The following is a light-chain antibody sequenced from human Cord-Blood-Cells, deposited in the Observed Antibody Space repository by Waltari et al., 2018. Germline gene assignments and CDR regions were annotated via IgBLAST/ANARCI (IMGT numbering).Light chain of an antibody. J-gene: IGKJ4*01. CDR1: QSVSSY. Sequence: DIQMTQSPSSLSASVGDRVTITCRASQSVSSYVNWYQQKPGKAPKLLIYAAARSQSGVPARFSGSASRAEFILTISSLQPEDFASYCYQQSDSTPTFGRGTKVEIK. CDR2: AAA. V-gene: IGKV1-39*01. CDR3: QQSDSTPT.